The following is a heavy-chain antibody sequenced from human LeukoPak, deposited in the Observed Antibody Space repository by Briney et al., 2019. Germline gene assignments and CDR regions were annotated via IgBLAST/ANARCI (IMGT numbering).Heavy chain of an antibody. V-gene: IGHV3-48*03. CDR2: ISSSGDTI. CDR1: GFTFSNYE. J-gene: IGHJ6*02. CDR3: ASMMEVVTVNRNYHYYYGMDV. D-gene: IGHD2-21*02. Sequence: SGGSLRLSCAASGFTFSNYEMNWVRQAPGKGLEWVSYISSSGDTIYYADSVRGRFTISRDSAKNSLYLQMDSLRAEDTAVYYCASMMEVVTVNRNYHYYYGMDVWGQGTTVTVPS.